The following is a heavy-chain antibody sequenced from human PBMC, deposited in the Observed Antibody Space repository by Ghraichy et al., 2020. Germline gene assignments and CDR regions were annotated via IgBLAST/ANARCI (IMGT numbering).Heavy chain of an antibody. CDR1: GFTFSSYS. CDR2: ISSSSSYI. D-gene: IGHD3-9*01. Sequence: GGSLRLSCAASGFTFSSYSMNWVRQAPGKGLEWVSSISSSSSYIYYADSVKGRFTISRDNAKNSLYLQMNSLRAEDTAVYYCVGAREYYDILTGYYTCNWFDPWGQGTLVTVSS. V-gene: IGHV3-21*01. CDR3: VGAREYYDILTGYYTCNWFDP. J-gene: IGHJ5*02.